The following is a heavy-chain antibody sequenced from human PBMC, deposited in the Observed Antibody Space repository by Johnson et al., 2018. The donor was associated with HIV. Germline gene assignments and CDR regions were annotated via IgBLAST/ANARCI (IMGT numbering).Heavy chain of an antibody. V-gene: IGHV3-66*03. Sequence: VQLVESGGGLIQPGGSLRLSCAASGFTVSSNYMSWVRQAPGTGLEWVSVIYSGGSTYYEDSVKGRFTISRDTAKNTLYLQMNNLGTEDTALYYCARRLRVRNLYDAFDIWGQGTMVTVSS. J-gene: IGHJ3*02. CDR1: GFTVSSNY. CDR3: ARRLRVRNLYDAFDI. D-gene: IGHD1-7*01. CDR2: IYSGGST.